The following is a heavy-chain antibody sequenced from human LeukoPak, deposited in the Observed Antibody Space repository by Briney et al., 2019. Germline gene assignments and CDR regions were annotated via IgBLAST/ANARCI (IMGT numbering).Heavy chain of an antibody. CDR1: GYTFTSYD. Sequence: GASVKVSCKASGYTFTSYDINWVRQATGQGLEWMGWMNPNSGNTGYAQKFQGRVTMTRNTSISTAYMELSSLRSEDTAVYYCARGSYTIFWDQNWFDPWGQGTLVTVSS. D-gene: IGHD3-9*01. CDR3: ARGSYTIFWDQNWFDP. CDR2: MNPNSGNT. J-gene: IGHJ5*02. V-gene: IGHV1-8*01.